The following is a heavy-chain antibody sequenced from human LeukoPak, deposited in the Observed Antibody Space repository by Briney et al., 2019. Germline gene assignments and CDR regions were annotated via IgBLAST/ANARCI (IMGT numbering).Heavy chain of an antibody. V-gene: IGHV3-66*01. CDR3: AREYYDSSGYYYGNFDY. Sequence: GGSLRLSCAASGSTVSSNYMSWVRQAPGKGLEWVSVIYSGDSTYYADSVKGRFTISRDNSKNTLYLQMNSLRAEDTAVYYCAREYYDSSGYYYGNFDYWGQGTLVTVSS. CDR1: GSTVSSNY. CDR2: IYSGDST. D-gene: IGHD3-22*01. J-gene: IGHJ4*02.